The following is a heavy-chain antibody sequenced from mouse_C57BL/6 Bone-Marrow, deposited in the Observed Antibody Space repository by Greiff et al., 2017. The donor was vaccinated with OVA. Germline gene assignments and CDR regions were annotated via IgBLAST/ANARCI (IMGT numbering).Heavy chain of an antibody. CDR3: ARVLPLITTVVAFDY. Sequence: DYYMNWVKQSHGKSLEWIGDINPNNGGTSYNQKFKGKATLTVDKSSSTAYMELRSLTSEDSAVYYCARVLPLITTVVAFDYWGQGTTLTVSS. CDR1: DYY. D-gene: IGHD1-1*01. J-gene: IGHJ2*01. V-gene: IGHV1-26*01. CDR2: INPNNGGT.